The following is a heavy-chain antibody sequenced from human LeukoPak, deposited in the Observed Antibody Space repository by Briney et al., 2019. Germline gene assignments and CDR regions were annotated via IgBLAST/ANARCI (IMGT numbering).Heavy chain of an antibody. J-gene: IGHJ4*02. V-gene: IGHV4-61*02. CDR1: GGSISSGSYY. Sequence: PSETLSLTCTVSGGSISSGSYYWSWLRQPAGKGLEWIGRIYTSGSTNYNPSLKSRVTISVDTSKNQFSLKLSSVTAADTAVYYCARDQDGWSYFFDYWGQGTLVTVSS. CDR2: IYTSGST. CDR3: ARDQDGWSYFFDY. D-gene: IGHD3-3*01.